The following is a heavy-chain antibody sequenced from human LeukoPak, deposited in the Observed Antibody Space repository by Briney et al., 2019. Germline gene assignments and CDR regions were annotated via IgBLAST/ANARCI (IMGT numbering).Heavy chain of an antibody. CDR1: GDSSSNSIYS. D-gene: IGHD6-19*01. CDR3: AREYTLYRSGWFLDY. J-gene: IGHJ4*02. Sequence: SETLSLTCTVPGDSSSNSIYSWGWIRQPPGKGLEWIGSIDYSGSTYYNPSPKSRATISMDTSKNQFSLKLSSVTAADTAVYYCAREYTLYRSGWFLDYWGQGTVVTVSS. CDR2: IDYSGST. V-gene: IGHV4-39*07.